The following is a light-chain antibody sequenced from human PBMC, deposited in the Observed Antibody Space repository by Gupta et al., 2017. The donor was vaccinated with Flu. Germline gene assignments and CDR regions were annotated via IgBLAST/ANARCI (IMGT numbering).Light chain of an antibody. J-gene: IGKJ5*01. V-gene: IGKV1-5*03. CDR2: KAS. CDR3: QQYNTYPIT. Sequence: GDRVTITCRASQTISSWLAWYQQKPGKAPKLLIYKASILETGVPSRFSGSESGTEFTLTISSLQPDDFATYYCQQYNTYPITFGQGTRLEIK. CDR1: QTISSW.